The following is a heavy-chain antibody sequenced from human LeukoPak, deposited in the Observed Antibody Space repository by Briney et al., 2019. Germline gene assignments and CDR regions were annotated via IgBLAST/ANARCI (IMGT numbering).Heavy chain of an antibody. V-gene: IGHV1-2*02. J-gene: IGHJ6*03. Sequence: HWASVTVSCKASGYTFTGYYMHWVRQAPGQGLEWMGWINPNSGGTNYAQKFQGRVTMTRDTSISTAYMELSRLRSDDTAVYYCARGRDRRDRPHIGGYYYYMDVWGKGTTVTVSS. D-gene: IGHD6-6*01. CDR3: ARGRDRRDRPHIGGYYYYMDV. CDR1: GYTFTGYY. CDR2: INPNSGGT.